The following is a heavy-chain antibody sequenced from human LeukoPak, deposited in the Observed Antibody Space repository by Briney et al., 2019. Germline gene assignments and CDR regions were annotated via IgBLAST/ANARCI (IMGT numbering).Heavy chain of an antibody. J-gene: IGHJ6*02. Sequence: GGSLRLSCAVYGFTLGDYAMSWFRQAPGRGRGWEEFIRSKDYGGTTEYAASVKGRFTISRDNSTSIAYLQRNSLKTEDTAVYYSTRGYGDYDYYYYGMDVWGQGTTVTVSS. CDR1: GFTLGDYA. V-gene: IGHV3-49*03. CDR3: TRGYGDYDYYYYGMDV. D-gene: IGHD4-17*01. CDR2: IRSKDYGGTT.